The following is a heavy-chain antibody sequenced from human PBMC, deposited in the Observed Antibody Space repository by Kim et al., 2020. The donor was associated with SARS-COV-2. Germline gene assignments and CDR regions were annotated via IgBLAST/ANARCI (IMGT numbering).Heavy chain of an antibody. CDR2: IWYDGSNK. Sequence: GGSLRLSCAASGFTFSSYGMHWVRQAPGKGLEWVAVIWYDGSNKYYADSVKGRFTISRDNSKNTLYLQMNSLRAEDTAVYYCARDQAEVDTAMVSRVGYYYYYGMDVWGQGTTVTVSS. CDR1: GFTFSSYG. V-gene: IGHV3-33*01. CDR3: ARDQAEVDTAMVSRVGYYYYYGMDV. J-gene: IGHJ6*02. D-gene: IGHD5-18*01.